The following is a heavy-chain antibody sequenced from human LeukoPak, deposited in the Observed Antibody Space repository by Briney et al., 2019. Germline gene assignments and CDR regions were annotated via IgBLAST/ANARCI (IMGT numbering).Heavy chain of an antibody. Sequence: SETLSLTCTVSGGPFDSYSWSWIRQPAGKGLELIGRFYTNGKTNYNSSLKSRVTMSGDTSKNQFYLWLSSVTAADTAVYYCARDDLAVAGTGAVDYWGQGTLVTVSS. D-gene: IGHD6-19*01. V-gene: IGHV4-4*07. CDR2: FYTNGKT. CDR3: ARDDLAVAGTGAVDY. J-gene: IGHJ4*02. CDR1: GGPFDSYS.